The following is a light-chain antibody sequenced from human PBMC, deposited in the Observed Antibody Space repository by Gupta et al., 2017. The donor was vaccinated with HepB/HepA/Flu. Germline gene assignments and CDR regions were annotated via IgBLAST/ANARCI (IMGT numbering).Light chain of an antibody. CDR1: HSRVHSNGYNY. J-gene: IGKJ2*02. CDR2: LGS. Sequence: DVVMTQSPLSLPGTPGEPASISCRSSHSRVHSNGYNYFDWYLQTPEQSPQLLIYLGSNRASGVPDRFSGSGSGTDFTLQLRRVEADDVGVYYCTHALVSPRTFGQGTKLEIK. CDR3: THALVSPRT. V-gene: IGKV2-28*01.